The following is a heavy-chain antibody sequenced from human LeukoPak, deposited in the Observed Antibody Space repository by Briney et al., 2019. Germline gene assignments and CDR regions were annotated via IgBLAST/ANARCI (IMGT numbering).Heavy chain of an antibody. V-gene: IGHV1-2*02. CDR3: ARDKVAPYYGMDV. D-gene: IGHD2-15*01. Sequence: ASVKVSCKASGYTFTGYYMHWVRQAPGQGVEWMRLINPNSGGTNYAQKVESRVSRSMDTSISRAYIELGMLRTDDTDVYYCARDKVAPYYGMDVWGQGTTVTVSS. CDR1: GYTFTGYY. J-gene: IGHJ6*02. CDR2: INPNSGGT.